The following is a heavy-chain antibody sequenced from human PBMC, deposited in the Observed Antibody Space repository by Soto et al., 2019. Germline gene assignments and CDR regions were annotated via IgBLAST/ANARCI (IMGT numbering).Heavy chain of an antibody. CDR3: ATRDSYYGMDF. V-gene: IGHV4-34*01. Sequence: SETLSLTCGVSGGAFSGYHWSWIRQAPGKGLEWIGEISQSGSTNYSPSLKSRVTMSVDTSKKQFSLKLSSVTAADTALYYCATRDSYYGMDFWGQGTTVTVSS. CDR2: ISQSGST. J-gene: IGHJ6*02. CDR1: GGAFSGYH.